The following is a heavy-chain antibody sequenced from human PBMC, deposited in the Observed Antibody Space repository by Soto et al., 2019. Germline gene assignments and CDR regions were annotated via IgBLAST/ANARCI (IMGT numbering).Heavy chain of an antibody. V-gene: IGHV1-8*01. D-gene: IGHD1-1*01. CDR3: ARRAETNGWNGFGADKYYFDF. CDR1: GYTFTSYD. CDR2: LNPNTGNS. Sequence: QVQLVQSGAEVRKPGASVKVSCEASGYTFTSYDIYWVRQATGHGLEWMWWLNPNTGNSGYAQKFQGRITVTSDTSINTVHMELSSLRSEDTAVYYCARRAETNGWNGFGADKYYFDFWGQGTLVTVSS. J-gene: IGHJ4*02.